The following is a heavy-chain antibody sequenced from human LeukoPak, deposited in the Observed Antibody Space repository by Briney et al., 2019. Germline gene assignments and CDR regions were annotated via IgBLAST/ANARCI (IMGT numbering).Heavy chain of an antibody. V-gene: IGHV4-34*01. CDR2: INHSGST. J-gene: IGHJ5*02. CDR3: ARGEKNNWFDP. Sequence: SETLSLTCAVYGGSFGGYYWSWIRQPPGKGLEWIGEINHSGSTNYNPSLKSRVTISVDTSKNQFSLKLSSVTAADTAVYYCARGEKNNWFDPWGQGTLVTVSS. CDR1: GGSFGGYY.